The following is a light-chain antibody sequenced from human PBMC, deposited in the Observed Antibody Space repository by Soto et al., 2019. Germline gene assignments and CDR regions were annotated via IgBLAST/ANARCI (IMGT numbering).Light chain of an antibody. Sequence: QSALTQPASVSGSPGQSITISCTGTSSDVGGYNYVSWYQQHPGKAPKLMIYEVSNRPSGVSNRFSGSKSGNTASLTISGLHAEDEADYYCSSDTSSSTVVFGGGTKLTVL. V-gene: IGLV2-14*01. J-gene: IGLJ2*01. CDR2: EVS. CDR1: SSDVGGYNY. CDR3: SSDTSSSTVV.